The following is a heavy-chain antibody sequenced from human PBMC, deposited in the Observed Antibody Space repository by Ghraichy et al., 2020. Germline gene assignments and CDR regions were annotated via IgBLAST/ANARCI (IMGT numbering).Heavy chain of an antibody. CDR3: ARGTVTPTYYYGMDF. V-gene: IGHV3-48*01. CDR2: ISSSSSTI. D-gene: IGHD4-17*01. J-gene: IGHJ6*02. Sequence: VSYISSSSSTIYYADSVKGRFTISRDNAKNSLYLQMNSLRAEDTAVYYCARGTVTPTYYYGMDFWV.